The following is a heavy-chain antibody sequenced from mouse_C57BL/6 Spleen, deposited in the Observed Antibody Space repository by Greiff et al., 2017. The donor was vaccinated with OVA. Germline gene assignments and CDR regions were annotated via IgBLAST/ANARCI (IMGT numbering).Heavy chain of an antibody. D-gene: IGHD1-1*01. V-gene: IGHV1-53*01. J-gene: IGHJ4*01. CDR1: GYTFTSYW. CDR2: INPSNGGT. CDR3: ARAPHYYGSSYYAMDY. Sequence: QVQLQQPRTELVKPGASVKLSCKASGYTFTSYWMHWVKQRPGQGLEWIGNINPSNGGTNYNEKFKSKATLTVDKSSSTAYMQLSSLTSEDSAVYYCARAPHYYGSSYYAMDYWGQGTSVTVSS.